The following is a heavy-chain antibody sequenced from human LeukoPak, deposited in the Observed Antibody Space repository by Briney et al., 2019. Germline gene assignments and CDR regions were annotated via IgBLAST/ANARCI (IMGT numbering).Heavy chain of an antibody. D-gene: IGHD6-19*01. CDR1: GYTFTSYD. CDR3: ARGWIALAGTSDNWFDP. V-gene: IGHV1-8*01. J-gene: IGHJ5*02. Sequence: ASVKVSCKASGYTFTSYDINWVRQATGQGLEWMGWMNPNSGNTGYAQKFQGRVTMTRNTSISTAYMELSSLRSEDTAVYYCARGWIALAGTSDNWFDPWGQGTLVTVSS. CDR2: MNPNSGNT.